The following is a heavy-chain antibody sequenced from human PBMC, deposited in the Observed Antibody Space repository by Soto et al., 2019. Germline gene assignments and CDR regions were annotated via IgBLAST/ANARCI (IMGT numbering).Heavy chain of an antibody. V-gene: IGHV3-23*01. CDR3: ARDSMVQWLVGGDLDY. Sequence: EVQLLESGGGLVQPGGSLRLSCSASGFSFSNHAMSWVRQAPGKGLEWVSAIIDDGGRAYYADSVKGRFTISRDNYRNTLSLQTNSLRAEDTAVYYCARDSMVQWLVGGDLDYWGQGTEVSVPS. CDR1: GFSFSNHA. J-gene: IGHJ4*02. CDR2: IIDDGGRA. D-gene: IGHD6-19*01.